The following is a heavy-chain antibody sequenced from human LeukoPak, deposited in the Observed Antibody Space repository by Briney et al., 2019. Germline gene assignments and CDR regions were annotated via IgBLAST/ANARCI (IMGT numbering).Heavy chain of an antibody. D-gene: IGHD1-1*01. Sequence: RSGGSLRLSCAASGFTFSSYAMHWVRQAPGKGLEWVAVISYEGSSKYYADSVKGRFTISRDNSKNTLYLQMNSLRAEDTAVYYCAKDRGGTGTKGLDYFDYWGQGTLVTVSS. CDR2: ISYEGSSK. V-gene: IGHV3-30-3*01. CDR1: GFTFSSYA. CDR3: AKDRGGTGTKGLDYFDY. J-gene: IGHJ4*02.